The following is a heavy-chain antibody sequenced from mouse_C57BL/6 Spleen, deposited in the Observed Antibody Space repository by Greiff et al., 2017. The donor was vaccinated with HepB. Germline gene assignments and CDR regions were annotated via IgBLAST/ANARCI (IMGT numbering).Heavy chain of an antibody. D-gene: IGHD1-1*01. J-gene: IGHJ1*03. CDR3: ARRAGVVITAVVAPAGYFDV. CDR1: GFSLSTSGMG. Sequence: QVQLKESGPGILQSSQTLSLTCSFSGFSLSTSGMGVSWIRQPSGKGLEWLVHIYWDYDKCYNPSLKSRLTISKDTSRNQVFLKITSVDTADTATNYWARRAGVVITAVVAPAGYFDVWGTGTTVTVSS. V-gene: IGHV8-12*01. CDR2: IYWDYDK.